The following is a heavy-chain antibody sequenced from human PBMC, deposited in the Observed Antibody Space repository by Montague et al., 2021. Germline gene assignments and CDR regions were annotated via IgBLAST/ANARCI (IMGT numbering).Heavy chain of an antibody. Sequence: PALVKPTQTLTLTCTFSGFSLSTSGVGVGWIRQPPGKALEWLALIYWDDDKRYSPSLKSRFTITKDASKNQVVLTMTNMDPVDTATYYCAHRQGGYDLWYWGQGTLVTVSS. J-gene: IGHJ4*02. V-gene: IGHV2-5*02. CDR1: GFSLSTSGVG. D-gene: IGHD5-12*01. CDR3: AHRQGGYDLWY. CDR2: IYWDDDK.